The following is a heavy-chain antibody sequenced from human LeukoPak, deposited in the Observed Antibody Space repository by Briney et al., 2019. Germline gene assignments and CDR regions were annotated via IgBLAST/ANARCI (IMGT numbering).Heavy chain of an antibody. V-gene: IGHV1-18*01. CDR3: ARDRADYHARGTYTLFDY. CDR1: GYTFINYG. D-gene: IGHD3-3*01. Sequence: ASVKVSCKASGYTFINYGVTWVRQAPGQGLEWMGWISAYNGYTKYAQRLQGRVTMTTDTSTNTAYMELRSLRSDDTAVYYCARDRADYHARGTYTLFDYWGQGTLVTVSS. CDR2: ISAYNGYT. J-gene: IGHJ4*02.